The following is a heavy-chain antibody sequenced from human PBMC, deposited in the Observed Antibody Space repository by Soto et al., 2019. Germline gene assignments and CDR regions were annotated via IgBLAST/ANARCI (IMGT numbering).Heavy chain of an antibody. V-gene: IGHV1-18*01. Sequence: QVHLVQSGAEVKKPGASVKVSCKCSGYTFTSYGITWVRQAPGQGLEWMGWISAHNDNTDYAQKFQGRVTVTRDTSTSTAYMELRSLRSDDTAVYYCARGRYGDYWGQGALVTVSS. CDR2: ISAHNDNT. J-gene: IGHJ4*02. D-gene: IGHD1-1*01. CDR1: GYTFTSYG. CDR3: ARGRYGDY.